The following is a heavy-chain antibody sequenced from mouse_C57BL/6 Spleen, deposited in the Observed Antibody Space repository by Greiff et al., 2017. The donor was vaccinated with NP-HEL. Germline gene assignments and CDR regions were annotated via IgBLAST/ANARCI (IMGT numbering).Heavy chain of an antibody. J-gene: IGHJ2*01. CDR3: ARRAVVHYFDY. CDR2: IYPSDSET. Sequence: VQLQQPGAELVRPGSSVKLSCKASGYTFTSYWMDWVKQRPGQGLEWIGNIYPSDSETHYNQKFKDKATLTVDKSSSTAYMQLSSLTSEDSAVYYCARRAVVHYFDYWGQGTTLTVSS. V-gene: IGHV1-61*01. CDR1: GYTFTSYW. D-gene: IGHD1-1*01.